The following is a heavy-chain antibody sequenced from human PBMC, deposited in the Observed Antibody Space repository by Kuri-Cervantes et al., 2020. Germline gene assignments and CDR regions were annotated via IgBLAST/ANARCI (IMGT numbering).Heavy chain of an antibody. Sequence: SETLSLTCTVSGGPISSYYWSWIRQPAGKGLEWIGRIYTSGSTNYNPSLKSRVTMSVDTSKNQFSLKLSSVTAADTAVYYCARDPVSYCSSTSCYRSSAFDIWGQGTMVTVSS. CDR3: ARDPVSYCSSTSCYRSSAFDI. V-gene: IGHV4-4*07. J-gene: IGHJ3*02. CDR2: IYTSGST. D-gene: IGHD2-2*02. CDR1: GGPISSYY.